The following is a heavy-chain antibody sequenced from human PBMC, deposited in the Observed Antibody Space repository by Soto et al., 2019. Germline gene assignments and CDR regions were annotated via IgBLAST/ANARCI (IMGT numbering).Heavy chain of an antibody. CDR2: IWYDGSNK. V-gene: IGHV3-33*01. D-gene: IGHD4-4*01. Sequence: GGSLRLSCAASGFTFSSYGMHWVRQAPGKWLEWVAVIWYDGSNKYYADSVKGRFNISRDNSKNTLYLQMNSPRAEDTAVYYCARDMTTRNYYYYGMDVWGQGTTVTVSS. CDR1: GFTFSSYG. J-gene: IGHJ6*02. CDR3: ARDMTTRNYYYYGMDV.